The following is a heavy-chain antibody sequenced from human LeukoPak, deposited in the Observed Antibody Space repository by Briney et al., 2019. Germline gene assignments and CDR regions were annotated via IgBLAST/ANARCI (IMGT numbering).Heavy chain of an antibody. Sequence: SETLSLTCTVSGGSISSGDYYWSWIRQPPGKGLEWIGEINHSGSTNYNPSLKSRVTISVDTSKNQFSLKLSSVTAADTAVYYCASGVTQYSSSSPLGYWGQGTLVTVSS. V-gene: IGHV4-61*08. CDR2: INHSGST. D-gene: IGHD6-6*01. CDR3: ASGVTQYSSSSPLGY. CDR1: GGSISSGDYY. J-gene: IGHJ4*02.